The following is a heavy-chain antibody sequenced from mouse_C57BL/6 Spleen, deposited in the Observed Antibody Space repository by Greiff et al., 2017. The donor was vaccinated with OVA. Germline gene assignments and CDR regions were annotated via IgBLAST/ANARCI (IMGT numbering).Heavy chain of an antibody. CDR3: ASSTGTRDY. J-gene: IGHJ2*01. CDR1: GYTFTSYW. Sequence: QVQLQQPGAELVRPGSSVKLSCKASGYTFTSYWMDWVKQRPGQGLEWIGNIYPSDSETHYNQKFKDKATLTVDKSSSTAYMQLSSLTSEDSAGYYCASSTGTRDYWGQGTTLTVSS. CDR2: IYPSDSET. D-gene: IGHD4-1*01. V-gene: IGHV1-61*01.